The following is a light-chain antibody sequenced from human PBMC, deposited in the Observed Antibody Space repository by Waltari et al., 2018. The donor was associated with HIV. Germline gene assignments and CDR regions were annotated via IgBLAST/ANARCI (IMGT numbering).Light chain of an antibody. V-gene: IGKV4-1*01. CDR2: WAS. CDR1: QSVLKTSTSRNY. CDR3: QQYLSTPLT. J-gene: IGKJ4*01. Sequence: DIVMTQSPDSLAVCLGERATIHCKSSQSVLKTSTSRNYLAWYQQKPRQPPTLLIYWASTRESGVPARFSGSGSGTDFTLTISSLQAEDVAVYYCQQYLSTPLTFGGGTKVEI.